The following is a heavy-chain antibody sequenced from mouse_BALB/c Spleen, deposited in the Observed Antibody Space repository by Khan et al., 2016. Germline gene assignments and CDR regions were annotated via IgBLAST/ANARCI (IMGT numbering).Heavy chain of an antibody. D-gene: IGHD2-3*01. CDR2: INTYTGEP. V-gene: IGHV9-3-1*01. J-gene: IGHJ4*01. Sequence: QIQLVQSEPELKKPGETVKISCKASGYTFTNYGMNWVKQAPGKGLKWMGWINTYTGEPTYADDFKGRFAFSLETSASTAYLQINNLKNEDTATYFCARWLLRYYAMDYWGQGTSVTVSS. CDR3: ARWLLRYYAMDY. CDR1: GYTFTNYG.